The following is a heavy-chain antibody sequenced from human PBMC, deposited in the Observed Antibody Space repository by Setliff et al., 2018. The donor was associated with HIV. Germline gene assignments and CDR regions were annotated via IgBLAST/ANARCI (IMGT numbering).Heavy chain of an antibody. D-gene: IGHD3-22*01. Sequence: SETLSLTCTVSSGSISGHYWGWVRQPPGKGLEWIGYMFSSGSAQYNSSLQSRVSMSADTSKNQFSLRLTSVTVADTAVYFCVRVFYDATDYYAPLFDYWGQGTLVTAPQ. CDR2: MFSSGSA. CDR3: VRVFYDATDYYAPLFDY. CDR1: SGSISGHY. V-gene: IGHV4-59*11. J-gene: IGHJ4*02.